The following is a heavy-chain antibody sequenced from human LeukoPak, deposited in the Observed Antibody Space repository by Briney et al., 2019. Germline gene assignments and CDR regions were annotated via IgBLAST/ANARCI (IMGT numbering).Heavy chain of an antibody. CDR2: INHSGST. CDR1: GGSFSGYY. J-gene: IGHJ4*02. D-gene: IGHD6-25*01. V-gene: IGHV4-34*01. CDR3: ARGVRLLRLRRRVSYFDY. Sequence: PSETLSLTCAVYGGSFSGYYWSWIRQPPGKGLEWIGEINHSGSTNYNPSLKSRVTISVDTSKNQFSLKLSSVTAADTAVYYCARGVRLLRLRRRVSYFDYWGQGTLVTVSS.